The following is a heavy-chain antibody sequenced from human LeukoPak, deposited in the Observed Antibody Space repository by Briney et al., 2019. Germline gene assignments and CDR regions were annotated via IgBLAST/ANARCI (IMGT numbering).Heavy chain of an antibody. CDR1: GFTFSSYG. CDR3: AKDPSSSGYERFDY. Sequence: GGSLRLSCAASGFTFSSYGMHWVRQAPGKGLEWVAVMSYDGSNKYYADSVKGRFTISRDNSKNTLYLQMNSLRAEDTAVYYCAKDPSSSGYERFDYWGQGTLVTVSS. D-gene: IGHD5-12*01. CDR2: MSYDGSNK. V-gene: IGHV3-30*18. J-gene: IGHJ4*02.